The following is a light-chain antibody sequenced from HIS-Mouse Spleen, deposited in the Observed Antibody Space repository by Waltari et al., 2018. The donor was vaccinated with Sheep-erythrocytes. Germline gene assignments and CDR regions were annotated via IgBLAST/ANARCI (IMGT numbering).Light chain of an antibody. CDR2: DVS. Sequence: QSALTQPRSVSGSPGQSVTISCTGTSSDVGGYKYVSWYQQHPGKAPKPMIYDVSKRPSGVPDRFSGSKSGNTASLTISGLQAEDEADYYCCSYAGSYNHVFATGTKVTVL. J-gene: IGLJ1*01. CDR3: CSYAGSYNHV. CDR1: SSDVGGYKY. V-gene: IGLV2-11*01.